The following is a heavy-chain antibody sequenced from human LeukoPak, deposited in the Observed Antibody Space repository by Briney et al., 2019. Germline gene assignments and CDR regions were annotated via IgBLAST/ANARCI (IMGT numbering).Heavy chain of an antibody. D-gene: IGHD3-22*01. CDR3: AKSVDYDSSGP. CDR1: GFTFSSYA. V-gene: IGHV3-23*01. CDR2: ISGSGGST. Sequence: GGSLRLSCAASGFTFSSYAMSWVRQAPGKGLEGVSAISGSGGSTCYADSVKGRFTISRDNSKNTLYLQMNSLRAEDTAVYYCAKSVDYDSSGPWGQGTLVTVSS. J-gene: IGHJ5*02.